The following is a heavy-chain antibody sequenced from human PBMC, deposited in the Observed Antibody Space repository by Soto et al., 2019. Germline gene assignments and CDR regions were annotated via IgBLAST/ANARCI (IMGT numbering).Heavy chain of an antibody. CDR2: ISYDGSNK. Sequence: GGSLRLSCAASGFTFSSYGMHWVRQAPGKGLEWVAVISYDGSNKYYADSVKGRFTISRDNSKNTLYLQMNSLRAEDTAVYYCAKDRDSSSWYAAGCWGQGTLVTVSS. J-gene: IGHJ4*02. D-gene: IGHD6-13*01. CDR3: AKDRDSSSWYAAGC. V-gene: IGHV3-30*18. CDR1: GFTFSSYG.